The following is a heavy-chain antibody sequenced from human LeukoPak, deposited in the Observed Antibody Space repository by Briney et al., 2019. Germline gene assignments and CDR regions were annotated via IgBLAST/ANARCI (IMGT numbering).Heavy chain of an antibody. D-gene: IGHD1-26*01. J-gene: IGHJ3*02. Sequence: PSETLSLTCAVYGGSFSGYYWSWIRQPPGKGLEWIGEINHSGSTNYNPSLKSRVTISVDTSKNQFSPKLSSVTAADTAVYYCATFTHIVGATRGAFDIWGQGTMVTVSS. CDR3: ATFTHIVGATRGAFDI. V-gene: IGHV4-34*01. CDR2: INHSGST. CDR1: GGSFSGYY.